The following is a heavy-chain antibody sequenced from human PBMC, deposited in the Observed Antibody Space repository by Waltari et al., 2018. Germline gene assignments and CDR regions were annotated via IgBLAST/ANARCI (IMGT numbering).Heavy chain of an antibody. J-gene: IGHJ6*02. Sequence: EVQLVESGGGLVKPGGSLRLSCAASGFTFSNAWMSWVRQAPGKGLEWVGRIKGHTYSGSTDYAAPVKCRFTISRDDSKNTLYLQMNSLKTEDTAVYYCTTGVHYYDSSYGMDVWGQGTTVTVSS. D-gene: IGHD3-22*01. CDR3: TTGVHYYDSSYGMDV. CDR2: IKGHTYSGST. CDR1: GFTFSNAW. V-gene: IGHV3-15*01.